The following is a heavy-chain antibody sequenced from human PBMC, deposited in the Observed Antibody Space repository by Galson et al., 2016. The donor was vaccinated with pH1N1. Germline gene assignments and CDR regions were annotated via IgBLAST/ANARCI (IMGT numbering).Heavy chain of an antibody. CDR2: IYPGDSDT. CDR1: GSSSTTYW. CDR3: ARRLSLTISGMGPYDAFDV. J-gene: IGHJ3*01. V-gene: IGHV5-51*01. D-gene: IGHD3-3*01. Sequence: QSGAEVKKPGESLKISCRRSGSSSTTYWIGWVRQLPGKGLEWMGLIYPGDSDTKYNPSLQGHVSFSVDKSINTAYLQWSSLQPSDTGIYYCARRLSLTISGMGPYDAFDVWGQGTMVTVSS.